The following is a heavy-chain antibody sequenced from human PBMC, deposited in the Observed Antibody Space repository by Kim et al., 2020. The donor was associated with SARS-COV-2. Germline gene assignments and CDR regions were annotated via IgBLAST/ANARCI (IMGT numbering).Heavy chain of an antibody. D-gene: IGHD2-2*01. CDR2: IIPIFGTA. CDR1: GGTFSSYA. V-gene: IGHV1-69*13. Sequence: SVKVSCKASGGTFSSYAISWVRQAPGQGLEWMGGIIPIFGTAHYAQKFQGRVTITADESTSTAYMELSSLRSEDTAVYYCASKLHCSTSCPTTLRYGMDVWGQGTTVTVSS. CDR3: ASKLHCSTSCPTTLRYGMDV. J-gene: IGHJ6*02.